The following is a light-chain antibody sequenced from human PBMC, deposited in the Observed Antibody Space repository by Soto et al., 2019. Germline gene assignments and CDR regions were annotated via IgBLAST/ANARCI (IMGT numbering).Light chain of an antibody. V-gene: IGLV2-23*01. CDR2: EGS. CDR3: CSYTSSGTWI. Sequence: QSALTQPASVSGSPGQSITISCTGTNYLVSWFQQDSGKTPKLMIYEGSKRPSGVSSRFSGSKSGNTASLTISGLQAEDEADYYCCSYTSSGTWIFGGGNQLTVL. CDR1: NYL. J-gene: IGLJ2*01.